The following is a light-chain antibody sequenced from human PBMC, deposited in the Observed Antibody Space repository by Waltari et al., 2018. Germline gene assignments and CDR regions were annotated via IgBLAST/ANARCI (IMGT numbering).Light chain of an antibody. Sequence: QSVLTQPPSASGTPGQRVPITCSGSSSNIGSNYASGYQQRPGTAPKHLIYRNNPRPSRVPDRFSGSKSGTSASLAISGLRSEDEADYYCAAWDDSLSGWVFGGGTKLTVL. CDR1: SSNIGSNY. J-gene: IGLJ3*02. V-gene: IGLV1-47*01. CDR2: RNN. CDR3: AAWDDSLSGWV.